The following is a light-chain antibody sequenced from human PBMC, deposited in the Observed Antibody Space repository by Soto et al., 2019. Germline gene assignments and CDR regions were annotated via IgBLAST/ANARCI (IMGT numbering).Light chain of an antibody. J-gene: IGKJ3*01. CDR3: DQYGSSPPRGVT. CDR1: QSVSSSY. Sequence: EMVLTQSPCTLSLSQGERATLSCRASQSVSSSYLDWYQQKPGQAPRLLIYGTSTRATGIPDRFSSSGSGADFTLTITSMEPEDFAFDYWDQYGSSPPRGVTFGPGNNVDIK. CDR2: GTS. V-gene: IGKV3-20*01.